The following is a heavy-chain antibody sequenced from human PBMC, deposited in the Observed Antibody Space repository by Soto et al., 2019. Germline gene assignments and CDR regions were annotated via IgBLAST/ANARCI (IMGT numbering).Heavy chain of an antibody. CDR2: IFWDDDK. CDR1: GFSLTTSGVG. J-gene: IGHJ4*02. Sequence: QVTLKESGPTLVKPTQILTLTCTFSGFSLTTSGVGVGWIRQPPGKALEWLALIFWDDDKRYNPSLRSRLTITKDTAKNQVVLTMTNMDPVDTATYYCSHSVLRFFDYWGQGALVTVSS. D-gene: IGHD3-10*01. V-gene: IGHV2-5*02. CDR3: SHSVLRFFDY.